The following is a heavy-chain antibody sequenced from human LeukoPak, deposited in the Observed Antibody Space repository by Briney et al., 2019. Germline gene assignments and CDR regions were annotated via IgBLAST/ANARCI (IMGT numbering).Heavy chain of an antibody. CDR2: ISAYNGNT. CDR1: VYTFTSYG. V-gene: IGHV1-18*01. Sequence: GASVKVSCKASVYTFTSYGISWVRQAPGQGLERMGWISAYNGNTNYAQKIQGRVTMTTDTSTSTAYMELRSLRSDDTGVYYCARDFTFGGVIVTSPFGYWGQGTLVTVSS. CDR3: ARDFTFGGVIVTSPFGY. J-gene: IGHJ4*02. D-gene: IGHD3-16*02.